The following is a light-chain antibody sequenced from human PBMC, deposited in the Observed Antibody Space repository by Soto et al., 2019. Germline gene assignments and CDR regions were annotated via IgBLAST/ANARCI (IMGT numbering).Light chain of an antibody. J-gene: IGKJ4*01. CDR1: QSLWYNSNNKNY. V-gene: IGKV4-1*01. Sequence: DIVMTQSPDSLTVPLGERATINCKSSQSLWYNSNNKNYLAWYQQKPGQPPKVVIFWASTRESGVPDRFSGSGSGTDFTLTISSLQAEDVAVYYCQQYFSIPFTFGGGTKVEIK. CDR2: WAS. CDR3: QQYFSIPFT.